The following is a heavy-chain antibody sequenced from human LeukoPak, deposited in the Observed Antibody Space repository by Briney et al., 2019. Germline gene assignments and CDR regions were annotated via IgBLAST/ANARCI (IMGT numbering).Heavy chain of an antibody. D-gene: IGHD2-2*01. J-gene: IGHJ5*02. Sequence: EASVKVSCKASGYTFTGYYMHWVRQAPGQGLEWIGWINPNSGGTNYAQKFQGRVTTTRDTSISTAYMELSRLRSDGTAVYYCARPHCSSTSCYSWFDPWGQGTLVTVSS. V-gene: IGHV1-2*02. CDR1: GYTFTGYY. CDR3: ARPHCSSTSCYSWFDP. CDR2: INPNSGGT.